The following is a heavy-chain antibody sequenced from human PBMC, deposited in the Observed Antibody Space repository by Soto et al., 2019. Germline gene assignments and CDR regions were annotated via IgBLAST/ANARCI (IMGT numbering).Heavy chain of an antibody. CDR3: TTDVPLDIVVLHELFDY. Sequence: ICRASSRVTVCIALMGWVRKTPGKGLEWVGRIKSKTDGGTTDYAAPVKGRFTISRDDSKNTLYLQMNSLKTEDTAVYYCTTDVPLDIVVLHELFDYWGQGTLVTVSS. D-gene: IGHD2-2*01. J-gene: IGHJ4*02. CDR1: RVTVCIAL. CDR2: IKSKTDGGTT. V-gene: IGHV3-15*01.